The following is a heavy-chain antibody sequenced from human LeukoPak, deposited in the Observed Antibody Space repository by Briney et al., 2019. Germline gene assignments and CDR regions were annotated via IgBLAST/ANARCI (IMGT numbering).Heavy chain of an antibody. V-gene: IGHV3-21*01. Sequence: GGSLRLSCAASGFTFSSYSMNWVRQAPGKGREWVSSISSSSSYIYYADSVKGRFTISRDNAKNSLYLQMNSLRAEDTAVYYCARDKIAAAGTDYYYGMDVWGQGTTVTVSS. CDR1: GFTFSSYS. CDR2: ISSSSSYI. CDR3: ARDKIAAAGTDYYYGMDV. J-gene: IGHJ6*02. D-gene: IGHD6-13*01.